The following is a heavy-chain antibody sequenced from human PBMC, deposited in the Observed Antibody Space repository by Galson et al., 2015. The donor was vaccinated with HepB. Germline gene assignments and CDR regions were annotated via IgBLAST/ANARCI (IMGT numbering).Heavy chain of an antibody. V-gene: IGHV3-11*05. Sequence: SLRLSCAASGFTFSDYYMSWIRQTPGKGLEWVSYISVRSDFTIYADSVKGRFTVSRDNAKNSLFLHMNSLRAEDTAVYYCARDRRETLSWGFDNWGQGTLVTVSS. CDR3: ARDRRETLSWGFDN. CDR2: ISVRSDFT. D-gene: IGHD7-27*01. J-gene: IGHJ4*02. CDR1: GFTFSDYY.